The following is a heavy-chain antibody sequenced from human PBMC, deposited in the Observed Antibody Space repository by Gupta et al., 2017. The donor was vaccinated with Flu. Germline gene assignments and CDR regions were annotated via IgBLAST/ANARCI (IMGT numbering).Heavy chain of an antibody. CDR3: ARSDYGDYGIDY. J-gene: IGHJ4*02. CDR2: IWYDGSNK. CDR1: FSSYG. V-gene: IGHV3-33*01. Sequence: FSSYGMHWVRQAPGKGLEWVAVIWYDGSNKYYADSVKGRFTISRDNSKNTLYLQMNSLRAEDTAVYYCARSDYGDYGIDYWGQGTLVTVSS. D-gene: IGHD4-17*01.